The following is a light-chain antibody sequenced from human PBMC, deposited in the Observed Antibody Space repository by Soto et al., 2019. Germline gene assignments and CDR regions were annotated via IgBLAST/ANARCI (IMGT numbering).Light chain of an antibody. V-gene: IGKV3-20*01. CDR1: QYINTR. CDR2: QTS. J-gene: IGKJ4*01. Sequence: ELVLTESPATLSSCPCDRGTLSCRASQYINTRLAWYQHRPGQAPRLLNYQTSIRAAGIPARFSGSGSGTDFTLTISRLEPEDFTVYYCQQYGRSPLTFGGGTKVDIK. CDR3: QQYGRSPLT.